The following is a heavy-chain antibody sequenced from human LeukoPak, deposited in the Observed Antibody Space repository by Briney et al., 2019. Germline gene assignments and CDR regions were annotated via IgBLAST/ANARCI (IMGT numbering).Heavy chain of an antibody. J-gene: IGHJ6*02. Sequence: SETLSLTCAVYGGSFSGYYWGWIRQPPGKGLEWIGEINHSGSTNYNPSLKSRVTISVDTSKNQFSLKPSSVTAADTAVYYCARALWYYGMDVWGQGTTVTVSS. CDR1: GGSFSGYY. D-gene: IGHD3-16*01. CDR3: ARALWYYGMDV. CDR2: INHSGST. V-gene: IGHV4-34*01.